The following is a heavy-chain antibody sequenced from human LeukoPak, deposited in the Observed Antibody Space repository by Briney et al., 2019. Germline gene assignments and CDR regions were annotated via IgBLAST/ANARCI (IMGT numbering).Heavy chain of an antibody. J-gene: IGHJ6*03. Sequence: GGSLRLSCAASGFTFSGSAMHWVRQASGKGLEWVGRIRSKANSYATAYAASVKGRFTISRDDSKNTAYLQMNSLKTEDTAVYYCTRCGSSSFGYYYYYMDVWGKGTTVTVSS. CDR2: IRSKANSYAT. V-gene: IGHV3-73*01. CDR3: TRCGSSSFGYYYYYMDV. D-gene: IGHD2-15*01. CDR1: GFTFSGSA.